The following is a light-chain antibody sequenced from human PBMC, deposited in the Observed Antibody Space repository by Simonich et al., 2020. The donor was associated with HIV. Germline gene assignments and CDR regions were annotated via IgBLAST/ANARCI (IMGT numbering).Light chain of an antibody. J-gene: IGKJ3*01. V-gene: IGKV3-11*01. Sequence: EIVLTQSPATLSFSPGDRTTPSCCANQSFSSYLAWYQQKHGQASRLLIYDASNRATGIPARFSGSGSWTDFTLTISRLETVDFAVYSCQQRFNWPDTFGPGTKVDIK. CDR2: DAS. CDR1: QSFSSY. CDR3: QQRFNWPDT.